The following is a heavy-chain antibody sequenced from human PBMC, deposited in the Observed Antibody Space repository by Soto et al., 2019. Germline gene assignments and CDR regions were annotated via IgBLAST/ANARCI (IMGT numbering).Heavy chain of an antibody. CDR2: IIPIFGTA. CDR1: GGTFSSYA. V-gene: IGHV1-69*12. Sequence: QVQLVQSGAEVKKPGSSVKVSCKASGGTFSSYAISWVRQAPGQGLEWMGGIIPIFGTANYAQKFQGRVTITADDSTRTAYMDLSSLRSEDTAVYYCAGYCTGGSCYYYYRMDVWGQGPTVTVSS. CDR3: AGYCTGGSCYYYYRMDV. J-gene: IGHJ6*02. D-gene: IGHD2-15*01.